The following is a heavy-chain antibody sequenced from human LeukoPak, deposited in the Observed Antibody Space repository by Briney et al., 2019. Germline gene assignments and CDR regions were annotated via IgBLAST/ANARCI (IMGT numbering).Heavy chain of an antibody. V-gene: IGHV3-23*01. D-gene: IGHD1-26*01. J-gene: IGHJ4*02. Sequence: GGSLRLSCAASGFTFSDYYMSWIRQAPGKGLEWVSTIGYSGGRTYYADSVKGRFTISRDNSKNTLYLQMNSLRAEDTAVYYCAKGSGSQDYWGQGTLVTVSS. CDR2: IGYSGGRT. CDR1: GFTFSDYY. CDR3: AKGSGSQDY.